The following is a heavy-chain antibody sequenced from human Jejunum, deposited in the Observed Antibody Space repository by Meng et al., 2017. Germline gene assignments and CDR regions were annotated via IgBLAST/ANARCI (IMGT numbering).Heavy chain of an antibody. V-gene: IGHV3-48*03. CDR2: ISNGGGRTI. CDR1: GFIFSSFE. D-gene: IGHD1-14*01. CDR3: ARSDGIGSYGFKI. Sequence: GESLKISCEVSGFIFSSFEMNWVRQAPGKGLEWVSYISNGGGRTIYYADSVKGRFTISRDNAKNSLYLQMNSLSADDTAVYYCARSDGIGSYGFKIWGQGTMVTVSS. J-gene: IGHJ3*02.